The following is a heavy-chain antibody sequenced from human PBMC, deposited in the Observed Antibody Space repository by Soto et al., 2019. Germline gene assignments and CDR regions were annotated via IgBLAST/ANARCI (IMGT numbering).Heavy chain of an antibody. CDR1: GFTFSIYA. D-gene: IGHD6-19*01. CDR2: ISDGGGST. CDR3: AKDPSSGWPNDAFDI. Sequence: GGSLRLSCAASGFTFSIYAMSWVRQAPGKGLEWVSAISDGGGSTYYADSVKGRFTISRDNSKNTLYLQMNSLRAGDTALYYCAKDPSSGWPNDAFDIWGQGTMVTVSS. J-gene: IGHJ3*02. V-gene: IGHV3-23*01.